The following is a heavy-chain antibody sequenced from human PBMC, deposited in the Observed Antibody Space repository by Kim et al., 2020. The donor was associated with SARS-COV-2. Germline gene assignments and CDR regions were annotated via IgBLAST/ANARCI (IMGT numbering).Heavy chain of an antibody. D-gene: IGHD3-16*02. V-gene: IGHV1-69*13. CDR1: GGTFSSYA. CDR2: IIPIFGTA. J-gene: IGHJ3*02. CDR3: ARDHMITFGGVIVRNAFDI. Sequence: SVKVSCKASGGTFSSYAISWVRQAPGQGLEWMGGIIPIFGTANYAQKFQGRVTITADESTSTAYMELSSLRSEDTAVYYCARDHMITFGGVIVRNAFDIWGQGTMVTVSS.